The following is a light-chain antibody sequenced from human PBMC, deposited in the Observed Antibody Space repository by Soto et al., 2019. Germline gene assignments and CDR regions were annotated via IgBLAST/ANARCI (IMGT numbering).Light chain of an antibody. CDR2: LNSDGSH. J-gene: IGLJ3*02. V-gene: IGLV4-69*01. CDR1: SGHRSYA. CDR3: QTWGTGIWV. Sequence: QLVLTQSPSASASLGASVKLTCTLSSGHRSYAIAWHQQQPEKGPRYLMKLNSDGSHSKGDGIPDRFSGSRSGAERYLTISSLQSEDEADYYCQTWGTGIWVFGGGTKLTVL.